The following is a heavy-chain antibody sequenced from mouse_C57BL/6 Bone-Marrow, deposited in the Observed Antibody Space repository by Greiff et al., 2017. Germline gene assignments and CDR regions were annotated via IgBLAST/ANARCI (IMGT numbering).Heavy chain of an antibody. CDR2: ISSGGSYT. CDR1: GFTFSSSG. Sequence: EVQRVESGGDLVKPGGSLKLSCAASGFTFSSSGMSWVRQTPDKRLEWVATISSGGSYTYYPDSVKGRFTISRDNAKNTLYLQMSSLKSEDTAMYYCARQGRYPYYFDYWGQGTTLTVSS. V-gene: IGHV5-6*01. CDR3: ARQGRYPYYFDY. J-gene: IGHJ2*01. D-gene: IGHD1-1*01.